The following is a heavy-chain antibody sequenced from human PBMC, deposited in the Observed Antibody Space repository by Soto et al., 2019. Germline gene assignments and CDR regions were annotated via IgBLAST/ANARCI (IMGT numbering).Heavy chain of an antibody. J-gene: IGHJ4*02. D-gene: IGHD5-18*01. CDR2: ISGSGGST. Sequence: GGSLRLSCAASGFTFSSYAMSWVRQAPGKGLEWVSAISGSGGSTYYADSVKGRFTISRDNSKNTLYLQMNSLRAEDTAVYYCAKPLRRAMVPNIDYWGQGTLVTVSS. CDR1: GFTFSSYA. CDR3: AKPLRRAMVPNIDY. V-gene: IGHV3-23*01.